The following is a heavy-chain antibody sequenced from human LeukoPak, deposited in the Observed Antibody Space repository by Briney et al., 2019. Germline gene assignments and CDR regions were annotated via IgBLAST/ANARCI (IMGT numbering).Heavy chain of an antibody. CDR3: MRASRGWYFDY. CDR2: IWYDGSKN. CDR1: GFTFSSHG. J-gene: IGHJ4*02. Sequence: GGSLRLSCAASGFTFSSHGMHWVRRAPGKGLEWVGLIWYDGSKNYYGDFVKGRFTISRDNSKNTLYLEMHSLRAEDTAVYYYMRASRGWYFDYWGQGTLVTVSS. D-gene: IGHD6-19*01. V-gene: IGHV3-33*01.